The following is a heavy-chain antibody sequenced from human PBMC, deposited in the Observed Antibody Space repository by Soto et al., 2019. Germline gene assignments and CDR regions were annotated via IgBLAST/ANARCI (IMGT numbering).Heavy chain of an antibody. CDR2: IYYST. CDR1: GGSISGYY. J-gene: IGHJ4*02. V-gene: IGHV4-59*01. CDR3: ARTSPVAGGFDY. D-gene: IGHD6-19*01. Sequence: QVQLQESGPALVKPSETLSLTCTVSGGSISGYYWSWIRQPPGKGLEWIGYIYYSTNYNPSLKSRVTISLDTSKNQWSLKLTSVTAADTAVYYWARTSPVAGGFDYWGQGTLVTVSS.